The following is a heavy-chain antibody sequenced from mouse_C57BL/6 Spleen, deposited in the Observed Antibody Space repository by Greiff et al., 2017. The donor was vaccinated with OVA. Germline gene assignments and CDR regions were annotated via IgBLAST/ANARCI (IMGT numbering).Heavy chain of an antibody. CDR1: GYTFTSYW. J-gene: IGHJ4*01. V-gene: IGHV1-55*01. D-gene: IGHD1-1*01. CDR2: IYPGSGST. Sequence: QVQLQQPGAELVKPGASVKMSCKASGYTFTSYWITWVKQRPGQGLEWIGDIYPGSGSTNYNEKCKSKATLTVDTSYSTAYMQLSSLTSEDSAVYYCARKTYYYGSSYQVGDYWGQGTSVTVSS. CDR3: ARKTYYYGSSYQVGDY.